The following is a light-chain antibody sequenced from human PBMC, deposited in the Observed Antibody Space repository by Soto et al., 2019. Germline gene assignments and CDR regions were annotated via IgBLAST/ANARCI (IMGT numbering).Light chain of an antibody. CDR3: SSYAGSNNSL. CDR1: SSDVGGYDY. CDR2: EVS. V-gene: IGLV2-8*01. J-gene: IGLJ2*01. Sequence: QSALTQPPSASGSPGQSVTISCTGTSSDVGGYDYVSWYQHHPGKAPKLMIYEVSKRPSGVPDRFSGSKSGNTASLTVPGLQAEDEADYYCSSYAGSNNSLFGGGTKLTVL.